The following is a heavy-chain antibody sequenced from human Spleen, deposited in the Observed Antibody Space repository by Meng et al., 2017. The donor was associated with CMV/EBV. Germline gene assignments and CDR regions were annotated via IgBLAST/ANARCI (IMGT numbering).Heavy chain of an antibody. CDR3: ASSSHDKWGIDY. CDR1: GGSVYNGGYY. V-gene: IGHV4-31*03. Sequence: CPVSGGSVYNGGYYWSWIRQHPGKGLEWIGYIYDSGNTYYNPSLESRGTISVDTSTNQFSLKLSSVTAAETAVYYCASSSHDKWGIDYWGQGILVTVSS. D-gene: IGHD1-1*01. CDR2: IYDSGNT. J-gene: IGHJ4*02.